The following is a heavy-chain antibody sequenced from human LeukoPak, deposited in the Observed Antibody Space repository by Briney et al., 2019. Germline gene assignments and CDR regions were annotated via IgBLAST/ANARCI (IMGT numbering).Heavy chain of an antibody. Sequence: KPSETLSLTCVVSGGSITGYWWSWVRQPPGKGLEWIGEIFHSGSTTYNPSLKSRVTISMDTSKTQFSLKLSSVTAADTAVYYCARDGYYSSDFWGQGTLVTVSS. CDR2: IFHSGST. V-gene: IGHV4-4*02. CDR1: GGSITGYW. D-gene: IGHD3-22*01. J-gene: IGHJ4*02. CDR3: ARDGYYSSDF.